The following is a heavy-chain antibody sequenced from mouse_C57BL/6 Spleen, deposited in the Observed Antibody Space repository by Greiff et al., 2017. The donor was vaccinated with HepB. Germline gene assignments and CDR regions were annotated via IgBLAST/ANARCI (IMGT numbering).Heavy chain of an antibody. Sequence: QVTLKVCGPGILQPSQTLSLTCSFSGFSLSTFGMGVGWIRQPSGKGLEWLAHIWWDDDKYYNPALKSRLTISKDTSKNQVFLKIANVDTADTATYYCARMDYGKGYWYFDVWGTGTTVTVSS. J-gene: IGHJ1*03. CDR2: IWWDDDK. D-gene: IGHD2-1*01. CDR1: GFSLSTFGMG. V-gene: IGHV8-8*01. CDR3: ARMDYGKGYWYFDV.